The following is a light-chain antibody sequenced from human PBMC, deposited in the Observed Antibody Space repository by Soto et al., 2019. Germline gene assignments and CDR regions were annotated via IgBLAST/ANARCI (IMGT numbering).Light chain of an antibody. V-gene: IGKV3-11*01. CDR1: QSVSRH. Sequence: EIVLTQSPATLSLSPGERATLSCRASQSVSRHLAWYQQKPGQAPGLLIYDASNRATGIPARFSGSGSGTDFTLTISSLEPEDFAVYYCQQRNNWTPVTFGGGTKVEIK. CDR3: QQRNNWTPVT. CDR2: DAS. J-gene: IGKJ4*01.